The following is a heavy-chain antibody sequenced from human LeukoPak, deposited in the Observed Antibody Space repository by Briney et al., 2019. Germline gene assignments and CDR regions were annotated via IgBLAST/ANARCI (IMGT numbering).Heavy chain of an antibody. CDR3: ARGRHRGGDCYPYYFDY. V-gene: IGHV3-53*04. CDR1: GVTVSSNY. J-gene: IGHJ4*02. D-gene: IGHD2-21*02. CDR2: IYSGGST. Sequence: GGSLRLSCAASGVTVSSNYMSWVRQAPGKGLEWVSVIYSGGSTYYADSVKGRFTISRHNSKNTLYLQMNSLRAEDTAVYYCARGRHRGGDCYPYYFDYWGQGTLVTVSS.